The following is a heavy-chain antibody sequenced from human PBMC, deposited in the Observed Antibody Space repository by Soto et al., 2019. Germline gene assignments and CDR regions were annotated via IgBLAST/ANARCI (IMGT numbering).Heavy chain of an antibody. J-gene: IGHJ6*02. CDR1: GYTFTSYA. V-gene: IGHV1-3*01. CDR3: ARDGWPRWGYYYCMDV. D-gene: IGHD3-10*01. CDR2: INAGNGNT. Sequence: QVQLVQSGAEVKKPGASVKVSCKASGYTFTSYAMHWVRQAPGQRLEWMGWINAGNGNTKYSQKFQGRVTITRDTSASTADMELSSLRSEDTAVYYCARDGWPRWGYYYCMDVWGQGTTVTVSS.